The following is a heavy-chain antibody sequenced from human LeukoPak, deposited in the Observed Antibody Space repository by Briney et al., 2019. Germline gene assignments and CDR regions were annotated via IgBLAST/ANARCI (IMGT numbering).Heavy chain of an antibody. V-gene: IGHV4-39*01. CDR2: IYYSGST. Sequence: SETLSLTCTVSGGSISSSSYYWAWIRQPPGKGLEWIGSIYYSGSTYYNPSLKSRVTISVDTSKNQFSLKLSSVTAADTAVYYCARQWLRFLDYWGQGTLVTVSS. CDR3: ARQWLRFLDY. D-gene: IGHD5-12*01. CDR1: GGSISSSSYY. J-gene: IGHJ4*02.